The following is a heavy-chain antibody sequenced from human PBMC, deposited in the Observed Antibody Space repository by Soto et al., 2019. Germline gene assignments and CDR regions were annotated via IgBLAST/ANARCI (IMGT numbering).Heavy chain of an antibody. D-gene: IGHD1-26*01. V-gene: IGHV1-69*13. Sequence: ASVKVSCKASGGTFSSYAISWVRQAPGQGLEWMGGIIPIFGTANYAQKFQGRVTITADESTSTAYMELSSLRSEDTAVYYCARETLRSGSYRPYYYYGMDVWGQGTTVTVSS. CDR1: GGTFSSYA. CDR2: IIPIFGTA. CDR3: ARETLRSGSYRPYYYYGMDV. J-gene: IGHJ6*02.